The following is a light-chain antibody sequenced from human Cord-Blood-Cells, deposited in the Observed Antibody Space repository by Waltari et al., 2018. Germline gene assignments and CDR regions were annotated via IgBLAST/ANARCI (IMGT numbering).Light chain of an antibody. J-gene: IGKJ2*01. Sequence: DIQMTQSPSYLSASVADRVTITCQVSQDISNYLNWYQQKPGKAPKLLIYDASNLETGVPSRFSGSGSGTDFTFTISSLQPEDIATYYCQQYDNLPYTFGQGTKLEIK. V-gene: IGKV1-33*01. CDR2: DAS. CDR1: QDISNY. CDR3: QQYDNLPYT.